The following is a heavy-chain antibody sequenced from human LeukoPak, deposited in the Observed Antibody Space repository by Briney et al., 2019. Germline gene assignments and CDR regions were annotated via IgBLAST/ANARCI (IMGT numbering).Heavy chain of an antibody. D-gene: IGHD4-11*01. Sequence: KELKWVAVIWYDGSNKYYADSVKGRFTISRDNSKNTLYLQMNSLRAEDTAVYYCARDNYDRAFDYWGQGTLVTVSS. J-gene: IGHJ4*02. CDR3: ARDNYDRAFDY. V-gene: IGHV3-33*01. CDR2: IWYDGSNK.